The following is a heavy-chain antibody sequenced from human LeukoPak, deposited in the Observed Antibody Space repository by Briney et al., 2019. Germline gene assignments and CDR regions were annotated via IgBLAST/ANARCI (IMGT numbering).Heavy chain of an antibody. CDR2: VHHSGYT. V-gene: IGHV4-38-2*01. Sequence: SETLSVTCAVSGYSISTSHYWGWIRQPPGKGLEWIGTVHHSGYTYSNPSLKSRVTISLDTSKNQFSLQLSSVTAADTALYYCVRASNSGYYYFDYWGQGTLVTVSS. CDR3: VRASNSGYYYFDY. CDR1: GYSISTSHY. J-gene: IGHJ4*02. D-gene: IGHD3-22*01.